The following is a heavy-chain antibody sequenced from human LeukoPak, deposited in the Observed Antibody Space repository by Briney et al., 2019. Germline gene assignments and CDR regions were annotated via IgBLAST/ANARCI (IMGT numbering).Heavy chain of an antibody. CDR1: GGSIYGSGWH. D-gene: IGHD6-19*01. Sequence: PSETLSLTCSVSGGSIYGSGWHWSWLRQAPGKGLEWIGYIYHSGGTYISPPLTSRVSISVDRSKNQFSLKLSSVTAADTAVYYCARWSSGWLGMSWGQGTLVTVSS. J-gene: IGHJ4*02. V-gene: IGHV4-30-2*01. CDR3: ARWSSGWLGMS. CDR2: IYHSGGT.